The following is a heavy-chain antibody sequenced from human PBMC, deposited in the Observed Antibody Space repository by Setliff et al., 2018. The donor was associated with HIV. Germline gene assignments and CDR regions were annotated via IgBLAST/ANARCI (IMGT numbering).Heavy chain of an antibody. CDR1: GGAFSSYA. CDR3: ATLDYYGSATYNLALHY. Sequence: VKVSCKASGGAFSSYALSWVRQAPGQGLEWMGGIIPIFGTANYAQKFQGRVTITTDESTSTAYMELSSLRSEDTAVYYCATLDYYGSATYNLALHYWGQGTLVTVSS. J-gene: IGHJ4*02. D-gene: IGHD3-10*01. CDR2: IIPIFGTA. V-gene: IGHV1-69*05.